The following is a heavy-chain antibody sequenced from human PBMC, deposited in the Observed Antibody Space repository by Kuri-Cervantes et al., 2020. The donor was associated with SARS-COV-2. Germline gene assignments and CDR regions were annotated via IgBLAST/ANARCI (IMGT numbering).Heavy chain of an antibody. CDR1: GYTFTGYY. CDR2: MNPNSGNT. D-gene: IGHD3-16*01. Sequence: ASVKVSCKASGYTFTGYYMHWERQATGQGLEWMGWMNPNSGNTGYAQKFQGRVTMTRNTSISTAYMELSSLRSEDTAVYYCAKWYHDYMWETWRYNYFDPWGPGTLVTVSS. V-gene: IGHV1-8*02. J-gene: IGHJ5*02. CDR3: AKWYHDYMWETWRYNYFDP.